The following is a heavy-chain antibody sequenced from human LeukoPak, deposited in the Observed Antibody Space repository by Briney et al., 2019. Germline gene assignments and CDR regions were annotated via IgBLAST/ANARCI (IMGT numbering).Heavy chain of an antibody. CDR2: IYYSGST. D-gene: IGHD6-19*01. CDR3: ARQCVNSSGWYLGGYYMDV. Sequence: PSETLSLTCTVSGGSISSSSYYWGWIRQPPGKGLEWIGSIYYSGSTYYNPSLKSRVTISVDTSKNQFSLKLSSVTAADTAVYYWARQCVNSSGWYLGGYYMDVWGKGTTVTVSS. CDR1: GGSISSSSYY. V-gene: IGHV4-39*01. J-gene: IGHJ6*03.